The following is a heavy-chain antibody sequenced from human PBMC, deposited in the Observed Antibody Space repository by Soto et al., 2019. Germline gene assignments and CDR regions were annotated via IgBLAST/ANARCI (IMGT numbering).Heavy chain of an antibody. J-gene: IGHJ6*03. CDR2: INHSGST. CDR1: GGSFSGYY. V-gene: IGHV4-34*01. Sequence: QVQLQQWGAGLLKPSETLSRTCAVYGGSFSGYYWSWIRQPTGKGLEWIGEINHSGSTNYNPSLKSRVTISVDTSKNQFSLKVSSVTAADTAVYYCARRPTVTTAPDYYYYYYMDVWGKGTTVTVSS. D-gene: IGHD4-17*01. CDR3: ARRPTVTTAPDYYYYYYMDV.